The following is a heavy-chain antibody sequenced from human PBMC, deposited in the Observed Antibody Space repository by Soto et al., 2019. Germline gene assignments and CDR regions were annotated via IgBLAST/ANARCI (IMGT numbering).Heavy chain of an antibody. Sequence: SETLSLTCTVSNDSISSYYWSWIRQPPGKGLEWIGYVYYSGSTKYNPSLKSRLTMSLDMSKKQFSLRLTSVTAADTAVYFCSRTTRMTPMIDYWGQETQVTAS. J-gene: IGHJ4*02. CDR2: VYYSGST. CDR3: SRTTRMTPMIDY. D-gene: IGHD4-17*01. CDR1: NDSISSYY. V-gene: IGHV4-59*01.